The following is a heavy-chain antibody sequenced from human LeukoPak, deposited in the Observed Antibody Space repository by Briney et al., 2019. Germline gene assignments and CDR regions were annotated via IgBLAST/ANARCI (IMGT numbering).Heavy chain of an antibody. CDR3: ARYSYDRSGYHYFFDY. CDR2: INHSGST. V-gene: IGHV4-34*01. CDR1: GGSFSGYY. D-gene: IGHD3-22*01. J-gene: IGHJ4*02. Sequence: SETLSLTCAVYGGSFSGYYWSWIRQPPGKGLEWIGEINHSGSTNYNPSLKSRVTISIDTSKNQFSLKLSSVTAADTALYYCARYSYDRSGYHYFFDYWGQGTLVTVSS.